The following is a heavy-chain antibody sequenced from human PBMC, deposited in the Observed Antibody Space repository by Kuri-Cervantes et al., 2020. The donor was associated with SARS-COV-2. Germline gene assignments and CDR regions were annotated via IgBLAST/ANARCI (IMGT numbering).Heavy chain of an antibody. CDR2: ISSSSNTI. J-gene: IGHJ3*02. CDR3: ARGFGGYSYGDAFDI. D-gene: IGHD5-18*01. CDR1: GFTFSRYS. V-gene: IGHV3-48*01. Sequence: GGSLRLSCVASGFTFSRYSMNWVRQAPGKGLEWVSSISSSSNTIYYADSVKGRSTISRDNAKNSLYLQMNSLGAEDTAVYYCARGFGGYSYGDAFDIWGQGTMVTVSS.